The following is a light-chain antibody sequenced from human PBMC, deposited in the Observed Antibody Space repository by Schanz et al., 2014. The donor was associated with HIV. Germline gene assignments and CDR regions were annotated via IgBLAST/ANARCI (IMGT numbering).Light chain of an antibody. CDR3: QQSYSIPFT. J-gene: IGKJ3*01. V-gene: IGKV1-39*01. CDR2: GAS. Sequence: DIQMTQSPSTLSASVGDIVTITCRASENINNHLAWYQQKPGSAPKLLIHGASTLENGVPSTFSGRGSGTDFTLTINNLQPEDFATYYCQQSYSIPFTFGPGSKVNIK. CDR1: ENINNH.